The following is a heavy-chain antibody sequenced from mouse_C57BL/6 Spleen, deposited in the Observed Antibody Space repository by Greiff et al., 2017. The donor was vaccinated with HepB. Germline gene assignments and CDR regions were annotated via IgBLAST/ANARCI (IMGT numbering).Heavy chain of an antibody. J-gene: IGHJ2*01. V-gene: IGHV5-4*01. CDR3: AREDSEYFDY. Sequence: EVKLVESGGGLVKPGGSLKLSCAASGFTFSSYAMSWVRQTPEKRLEWVATISDGGSYTYYPDNVKGRFTISRDNAKNNLYLQMSHLKSEDTAMYYCAREDSEYFDYWGQGTTLTVSS. CDR1: GFTFSSYA. CDR2: ISDGGSYT.